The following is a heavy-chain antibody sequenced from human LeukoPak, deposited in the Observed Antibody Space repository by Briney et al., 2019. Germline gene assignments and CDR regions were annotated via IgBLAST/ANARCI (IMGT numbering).Heavy chain of an antibody. CDR2: IRSKASGGTT. CDR1: GFTFGDYA. J-gene: IGHJ4*02. Sequence: PGGSLRLSCTASGFTFGDYAMSWVRPAPGKGLEWVGFIRSKASGGTTEYTASVKGRFTISRDDSKSIAYLQMNSLITEDTAIYYCTRGYSIDYWGQGTQVTVSS. D-gene: IGHD4-11*01. V-gene: IGHV3-49*04. CDR3: TRGYSIDY.